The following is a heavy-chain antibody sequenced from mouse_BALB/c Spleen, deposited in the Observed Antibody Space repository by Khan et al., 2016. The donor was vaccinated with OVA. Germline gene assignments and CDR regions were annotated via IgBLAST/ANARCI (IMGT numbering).Heavy chain of an antibody. CDR3: ARRGLRWDFDY. J-gene: IGHJ2*01. V-gene: IGHV1-7*01. Sequence: VQLQQSGAELAKPGASVKMSCKASGYTFVNYWILWVRQRPGQGLEWIGYINPSIAYTENNQNFKDKVTLTADKSSRTAYMQLHSLTSEDSAVYYCARRGLRWDFDYWGQGTTVTVSS. CDR2: INPSIAYT. CDR1: GYTFVNYW. D-gene: IGHD1-1*01.